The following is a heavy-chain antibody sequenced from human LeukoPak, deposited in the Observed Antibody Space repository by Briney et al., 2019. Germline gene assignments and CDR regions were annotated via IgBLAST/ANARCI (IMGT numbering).Heavy chain of an antibody. CDR1: GGSISSSSYF. CDR2: INYSGST. D-gene: IGHD3-3*01. V-gene: IGHV4-39*07. Sequence: SETLSLTCSVSGGSISSSSYFWGWIRQPPGKGLEWIGIINYSGSTYYNPSLKSRVSISVDTSKNQFSLKLSSVTAADTAVYYCTRGVWEWSVFDPWGQGILVTVSS. J-gene: IGHJ5*02. CDR3: TRGVWEWSVFDP.